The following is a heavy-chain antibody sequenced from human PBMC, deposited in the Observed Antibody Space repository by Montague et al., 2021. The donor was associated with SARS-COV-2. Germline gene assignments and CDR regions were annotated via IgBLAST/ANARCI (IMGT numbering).Heavy chain of an antibody. V-gene: IGHV4-59*01. J-gene: IGHJ4*02. CDR2: ISYSGST. Sequence: SETLSLTCTVSGGSSSSDYWSWIRQPPGKGLEWIGYISYSGSTTYNPSLKSRVTISVDTSKNQFSLKLSSVTAADTAVYYCARGTRVVGVTPGFRWWGQGTQVAVSS. D-gene: IGHD1-26*01. CDR3: ARGTRVVGVTPGFRW. CDR1: GGSSSSDY.